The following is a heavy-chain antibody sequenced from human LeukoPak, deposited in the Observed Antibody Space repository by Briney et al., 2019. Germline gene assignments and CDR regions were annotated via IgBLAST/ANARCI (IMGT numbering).Heavy chain of an antibody. Sequence: PGRSLRLSCAASGFTFSSYWMSWVRQAPGKGLEWVANIKQDGSEKYYVDSVKGRFTISRDNAKNSLYLQMNSLRAEDTAVYYCARRGNSYGSPEYFQHWGQGTLVTVSS. J-gene: IGHJ1*01. V-gene: IGHV3-7*02. CDR2: IKQDGSEK. CDR3: ARRGNSYGSPEYFQH. D-gene: IGHD5-18*01. CDR1: GFTFSSYW.